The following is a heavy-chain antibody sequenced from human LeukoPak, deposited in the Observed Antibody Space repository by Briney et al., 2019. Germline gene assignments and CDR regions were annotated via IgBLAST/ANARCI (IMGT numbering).Heavy chain of an antibody. CDR2: ISGSGGST. J-gene: IGHJ4*02. D-gene: IGHD3-10*01. CDR1: GFTFSSYA. CDR3: ARDLTMVRATTGY. V-gene: IGHV3-23*01. Sequence: GGSLRLSCAASGFTFSSYAMSWVRQAPGKGLEWVSAISGSGGSTYYADSVKGRFTISRDNSKNTLYLQMNSLRAEDTAVYYCARDLTMVRATTGYWGQGTLVTVSS.